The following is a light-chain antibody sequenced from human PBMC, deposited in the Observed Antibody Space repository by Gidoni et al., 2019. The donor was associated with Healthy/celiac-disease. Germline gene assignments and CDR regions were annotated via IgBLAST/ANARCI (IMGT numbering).Light chain of an antibody. J-gene: IGKJ4*01. CDR2: AAS. Sequence: DIQMTQSPSPLSASVGDRVTITCRASQSISSYLNWYQQKPGKAPKLLIYAASSLQSGVPSRFSGSGSGTDFTLTISSLQPEDFATYYCQQSYSTPGSLTFGGGTKVEIK. V-gene: IGKV1-39*01. CDR3: QQSYSTPGSLT. CDR1: QSISSY.